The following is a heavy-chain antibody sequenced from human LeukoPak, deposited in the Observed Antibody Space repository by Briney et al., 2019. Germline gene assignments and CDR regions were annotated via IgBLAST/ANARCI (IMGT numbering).Heavy chain of an antibody. CDR2: ITWDSGTT. D-gene: IGHD6-19*01. J-gene: IGHJ4*02. CDR3: AKGYSSGWYPFDY. V-gene: IGHV3-43*01. CDR1: GFTFDDYT. Sequence: GGSLRLSCAASGFTFDDYTMHWVRQAPGKSLEWVSLITWDSGTTYYKDSVKGRFTISRDNSKNSLYLQMNSLRTEDTALYYCAKGYSSGWYPFDYWGQGTLVTISS.